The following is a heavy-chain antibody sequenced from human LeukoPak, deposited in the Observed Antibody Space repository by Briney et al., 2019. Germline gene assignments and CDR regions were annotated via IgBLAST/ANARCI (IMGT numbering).Heavy chain of an antibody. D-gene: IGHD5-18*01. CDR1: GGSFSGYY. J-gene: IGHJ4*02. Sequence: SETLSLTCAVYGGSFSGYYGSWIRQPPGEGPECIVTIYHTGTTYYNPSLKSRVTISVDTSKNQFSLKLSSVTAADTAVYYCARVDSTYGYAGGNYFVSWGQGTLVTVSS. V-gene: IGHV4-34*01. CDR3: ARVDSTYGYAGGNYFVS. CDR2: IYHTGTT.